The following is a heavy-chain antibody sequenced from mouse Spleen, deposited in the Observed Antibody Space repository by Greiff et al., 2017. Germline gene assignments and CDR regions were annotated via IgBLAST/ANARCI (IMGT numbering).Heavy chain of an antibody. Sequence: QVQLKESGAELARPGASVKMSCKASGYTFTSYTMHWVKQRPGQGLEWIGYINPSSGYTKYNQKFKDKATLTADKSSSTAYMQLSSLTSEDSAVYYCASHWDYWYFDVWGAGTTVTVSS. CDR2: INPSSGYT. CDR3: ASHWDYWYFDV. V-gene: IGHV1-4*01. J-gene: IGHJ1*01. D-gene: IGHD4-1*01. CDR1: GYTFTSYT.